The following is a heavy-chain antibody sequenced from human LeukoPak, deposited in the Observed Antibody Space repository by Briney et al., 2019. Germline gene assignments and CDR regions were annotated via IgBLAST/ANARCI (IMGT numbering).Heavy chain of an antibody. CDR2: ISYDGSDK. CDR1: GFTFSSYG. D-gene: IGHD1-26*01. Sequence: PGRSLRLSCAASGFTFSSYGMHWVRQAPGKGLEWVAVISYDGSDKYFADSVKGRFTISRDNSKNTLYLQMNSLRAEDTAVYYCAKAPRPWVGGATGSRYYFHYWGQRTLVTVSS. J-gene: IGHJ4*02. CDR3: AKAPRPWVGGATGSRYYFHY. V-gene: IGHV3-30*18.